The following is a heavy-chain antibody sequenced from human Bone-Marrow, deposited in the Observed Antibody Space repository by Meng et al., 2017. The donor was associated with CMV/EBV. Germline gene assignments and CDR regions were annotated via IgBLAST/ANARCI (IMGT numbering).Heavy chain of an antibody. CDR2: INPNSGGT. CDR3: ARDSGSGGRNWFDP. D-gene: IGHD3-10*01. V-gene: IGHV1-2*02. CDR1: GYTCTGYY. J-gene: IGHJ5*02. Sequence: AGYTCTGYYMHWVRQDPGQGLEWMGWINPNSGGTNYAQKFQGRVTMTRDTSISTAYMELSRLRSDDTAVYYCARDSGSGGRNWFDPWGQGTLVTVSS.